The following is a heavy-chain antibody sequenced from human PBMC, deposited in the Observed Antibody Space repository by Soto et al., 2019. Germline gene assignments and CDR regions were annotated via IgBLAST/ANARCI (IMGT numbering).Heavy chain of an antibody. J-gene: IGHJ4*02. Sequence: PSEPLSLTCTVSGGSISSGGYYWSWIRQHPGKGLEWIGYIYSSGSTFYNPSLKSRVAMSIDTSKNQFSLDLTSVTASDTAVYYCSRGPTVTTDYWGRGTLVTVSS. CDR2: IYSSGST. CDR3: SRGPTVTTDY. CDR1: GGSISSGGYY. D-gene: IGHD4-17*01. V-gene: IGHV4-39*01.